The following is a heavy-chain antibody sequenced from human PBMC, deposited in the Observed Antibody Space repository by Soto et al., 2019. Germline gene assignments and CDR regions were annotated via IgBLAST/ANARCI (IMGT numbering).Heavy chain of an antibody. Sequence: GGSLRLSCAASGFTFSSYSMNWVRQAPGKGLEWVSSISSSSSYIYYADSVKGRFTISRDNAKNSLYLQMNSLRAEDTAVYYCARVAGRAWALQWELLGGENYYYYGMDVWGQGTTVTVSS. D-gene: IGHD1-26*01. CDR2: ISSSSSYI. V-gene: IGHV3-21*01. CDR3: ARVAGRAWALQWELLGGENYYYYGMDV. J-gene: IGHJ6*02. CDR1: GFTFSSYS.